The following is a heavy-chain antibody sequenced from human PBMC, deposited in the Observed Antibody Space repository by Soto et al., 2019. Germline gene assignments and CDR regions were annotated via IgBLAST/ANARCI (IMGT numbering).Heavy chain of an antibody. Sequence: QVQLVESGGGVVQPGRSLRLSCAASGFTFSSYGMHWVRQAPGKGLEWVAVIWYDGSNKYYADSVKGRFTISRDNSKNTXXLQMNSLRAEDTAVYYCARDPNYGDYADYYYGMDVWGQGTTVTVSS. D-gene: IGHD4-17*01. CDR3: ARDPNYGDYADYYYGMDV. CDR1: GFTFSSYG. J-gene: IGHJ6*02. CDR2: IWYDGSNK. V-gene: IGHV3-33*01.